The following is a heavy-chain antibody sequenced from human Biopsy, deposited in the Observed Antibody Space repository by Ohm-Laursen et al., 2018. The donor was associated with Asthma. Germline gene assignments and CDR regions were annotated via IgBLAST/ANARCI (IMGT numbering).Heavy chain of an antibody. V-gene: IGHV1-24*01. D-gene: IGHD4-17*01. CDR1: GHSLTDLS. CDR2: HDHEEGGT. Sequence: ESSVKVSCKISGHSLTDLSMHWVRQAPGQGLEWMGGHDHEEGGTVNARRFQGRVTMTEDTSTDTAYMELSSLSSDDTAVYYCASDFPKDYVRYNFQFWGQGTLVTVSS. J-gene: IGHJ4*02. CDR3: ASDFPKDYVRYNFQF.